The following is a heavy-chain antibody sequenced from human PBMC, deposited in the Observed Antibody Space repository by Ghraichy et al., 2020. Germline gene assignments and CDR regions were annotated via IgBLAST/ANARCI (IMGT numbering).Heavy chain of an antibody. J-gene: IGHJ4*02. CDR1: GFTFTSYY. V-gene: IGHV3-7*04. CDR3: ARGGYNYGSNPIDY. D-gene: IGHD5-18*01. CDR2: IKYDSSEK. Sequence: LSLTCAASGFTFTSYYMTWVRQVPGKGLEWVANIKYDSSEKYYEDSVKGRFTISRDNAKNSLYLQMNSLRPDDTAVYYGARGGYNYGSNPIDYWAQGTLVTVSS.